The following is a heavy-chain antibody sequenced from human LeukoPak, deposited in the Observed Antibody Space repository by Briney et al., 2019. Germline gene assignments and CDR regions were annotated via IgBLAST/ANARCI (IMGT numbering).Heavy chain of an antibody. CDR2: IYYSGST. J-gene: IGHJ4*02. CDR3: ARNSPRPYYYDSSGYHPAHFDY. CDR1: VGSICIYY. D-gene: IGHD3-22*01. Sequence: SETLSLTCTVSVGSICIYYSSRIPQPPREGLEWSVYIYYSGSTKYNPSLKSRATTPVHTSKNQFSLKLSSVTAADTAVYYCARNSPRPYYYDSSGYHPAHFDYWGQGTLGTVSS. V-gene: IGHV4-59*01.